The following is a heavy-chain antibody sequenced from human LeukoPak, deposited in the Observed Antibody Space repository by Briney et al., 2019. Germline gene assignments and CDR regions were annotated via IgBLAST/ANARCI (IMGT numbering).Heavy chain of an antibody. CDR1: GYSFASYW. Sequence: GESLKISCNGSGYSFASYWIGWVRQMPGEGLEWMGIIYPDDSDTRYSPSFQGQVTISADKSISTAYLQWSSLKASDTAMYDCARLTTVTQNFDYWGQGTLVTVSS. D-gene: IGHD4-17*01. J-gene: IGHJ4*02. CDR3: ARLTTVTQNFDY. V-gene: IGHV5-51*01. CDR2: IYPDDSDT.